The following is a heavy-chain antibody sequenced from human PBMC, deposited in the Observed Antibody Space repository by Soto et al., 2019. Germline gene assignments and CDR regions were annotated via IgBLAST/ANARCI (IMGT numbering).Heavy chain of an antibody. Sequence: ASVKVSCKASGYTFTSYGISWVRQAPGQGLEWMGWISAYNGNTNYAQKFQGRVTMTTDTSTSTAYMELSSLRSEDTAVYYCARAKAYDFWSGYPPRGYYGMDVWGQGTTVTVSS. V-gene: IGHV1-18*01. CDR3: ARAKAYDFWSGYPPRGYYGMDV. CDR2: ISAYNGNT. D-gene: IGHD3-3*01. J-gene: IGHJ6*02. CDR1: GYTFTSYG.